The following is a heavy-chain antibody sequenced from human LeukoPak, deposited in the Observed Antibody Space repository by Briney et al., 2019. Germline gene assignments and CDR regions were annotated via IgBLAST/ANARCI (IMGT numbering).Heavy chain of an antibody. Sequence: SETLSLTCTVSGGSISIYYWSWIRQPPGKGLEWIGYIYYSGSTNYNPSLKSRVTISVDTSKNQFSLKLSSVTAADTAVYYCARGDYDILTGYLYYFDYWGQGTLVTVSS. V-gene: IGHV4-59*01. J-gene: IGHJ4*02. CDR2: IYYSGST. D-gene: IGHD3-9*01. CDR3: ARGDYDILTGYLYYFDY. CDR1: GGSISIYY.